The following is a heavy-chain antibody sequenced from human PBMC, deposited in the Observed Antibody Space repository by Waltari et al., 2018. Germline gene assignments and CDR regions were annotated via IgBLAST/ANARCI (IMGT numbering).Heavy chain of an antibody. Sequence: QAQLVQSGAEVKKPGASVKVSCKASGYTFTSYGISWVRQAPGQGPEWMGWISGYNGKTHDAQKLQGRVTMTTDTSTSAAYMELSSLRSDDSAVYYCVRDEQQLRPAFDIWGQGTKLTVSS. J-gene: IGHJ3*02. CDR2: ISGYNGKT. CDR3: VRDEQQLRPAFDI. V-gene: IGHV1-18*01. CDR1: GYTFTSYG. D-gene: IGHD6-13*01.